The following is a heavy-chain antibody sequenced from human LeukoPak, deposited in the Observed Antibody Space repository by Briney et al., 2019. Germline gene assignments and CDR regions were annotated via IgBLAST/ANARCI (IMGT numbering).Heavy chain of an antibody. CDR3: AREVLGRWYGSRCFDY. CDR1: GFTFSSYW. CDR2: IKKDGSEK. Sequence: GGSLRLSCAASGFTFSSYWMSWVRQAPGKGLEWVANIKKDGSEKYYVDSVKGRFTISRDNAKNSLYLQMNSLRAEDTAVYYCAREVLGRWYGSRCFDYWGQGTLVTVSS. D-gene: IGHD6-13*01. V-gene: IGHV3-7*01. J-gene: IGHJ4*02.